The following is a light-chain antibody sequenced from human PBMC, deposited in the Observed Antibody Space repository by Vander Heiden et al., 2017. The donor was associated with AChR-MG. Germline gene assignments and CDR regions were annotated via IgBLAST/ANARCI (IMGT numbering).Light chain of an antibody. Sequence: QSALAQPLSASGSPGQSVTISCTGTSSDVGAYNFVSCYQQLPGKAPKLIIYEVSNRPSGLPDRFSGSKSGNTASLTVSGLQAEDEADYYCSSHAGSNNLVFGGGTKLTVL. CDR1: SSDVGAYNF. CDR3: SSHAGSNNLV. V-gene: IGLV2-8*01. J-gene: IGLJ2*01. CDR2: EVS.